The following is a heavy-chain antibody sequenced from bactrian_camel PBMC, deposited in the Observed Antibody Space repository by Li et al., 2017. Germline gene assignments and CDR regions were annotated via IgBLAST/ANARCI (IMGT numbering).Heavy chain of an antibody. J-gene: IGHJ4*01. V-gene: IGHV3S40*01. Sequence: VQLVESGGGLVQPGGSLRIACAASGFPFSTYGYDIHWVRQAPGKGLEWISVIHRGGTITYYADSVKGRFTISRDDAKNALYLQLNSLKTEDMAKYYCAAGLSAHYLGQGTQVTVS. CDR1: GFPFSTYGYD. D-gene: IGHD2*01. CDR2: IHRGGTIT.